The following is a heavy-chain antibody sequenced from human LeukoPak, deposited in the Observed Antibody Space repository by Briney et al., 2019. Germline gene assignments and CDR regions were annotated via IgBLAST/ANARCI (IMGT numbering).Heavy chain of an antibody. CDR1: GFTFSSYG. V-gene: IGHV3-30*18. D-gene: IGHD3-22*01. J-gene: IGHJ4*02. Sequence: GGSLRLSCAASGFTFSSYGMHWVRQAPGKGLEWVAVISYDGSNKYYADSVKSRFTISRDNSKNTLYLQMNSLRAEDTAVYYCAKDRYYYDSSGQITDYWGQGTLVTVSS. CDR2: ISYDGSNK. CDR3: AKDRYYYDSSGQITDY.